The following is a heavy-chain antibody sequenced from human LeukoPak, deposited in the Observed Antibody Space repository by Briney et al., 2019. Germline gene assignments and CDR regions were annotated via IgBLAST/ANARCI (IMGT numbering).Heavy chain of an antibody. V-gene: IGHV4-59*08. CDR1: GGSISTYY. CDR3: ARYRRDSGAYYLVY. Sequence: SETLSLTWTVSGGSISTYYWSWIRQPPGKGLEWIGYIYYSGSTNYNPSLKSQITMSVHTSKNQFSLNLSSVTAADTAVYYCARYRRDSGAYYLVYWGQGTLVTVSS. CDR2: IYYSGST. J-gene: IGHJ4*02. D-gene: IGHD3-10*01.